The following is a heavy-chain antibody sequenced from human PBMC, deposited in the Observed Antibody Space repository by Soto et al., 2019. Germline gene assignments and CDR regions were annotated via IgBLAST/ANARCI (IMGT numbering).Heavy chain of an antibody. CDR1: GFSFSDYA. Sequence: QVQLVESGGGVVQPGRSLRLSCAASGFSFSDYAMHWVRQAPGKGLEWVAVISSDGTKKYYADSVKGRFTIFTDNSKNTLFLQMHSLTAEDTAVYFCARDRDRSPTYYFYSWGQGSLVTVSS. D-gene: IGHD3-10*01. J-gene: IGHJ4*02. CDR2: ISSDGTKK. V-gene: IGHV3-30-3*01. CDR3: ARDRDRSPTYYFYS.